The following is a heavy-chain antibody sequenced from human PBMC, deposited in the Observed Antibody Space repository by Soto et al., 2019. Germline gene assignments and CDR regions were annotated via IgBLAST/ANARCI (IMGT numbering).Heavy chain of an antibody. J-gene: IGHJ5*02. V-gene: IGHV4-39*01. CDR2: IYYSGST. CDR1: GGSISSSSYY. Sequence: QLQLQESGPGLVKPSETLSLTCTVSGGSISSSSYYWGWIRQPPGKGLEWIGSIYYSGSTYYNPSLKSGVTISVDTSKNQFSLKLSSVTAADTAVYYCARRYYDCGRFDPWGQGTLVTVSS. CDR3: ARRYYDCGRFDP. D-gene: IGHD3-22*01.